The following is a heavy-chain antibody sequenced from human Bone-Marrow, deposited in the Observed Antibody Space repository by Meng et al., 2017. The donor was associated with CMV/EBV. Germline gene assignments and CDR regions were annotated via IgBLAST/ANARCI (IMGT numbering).Heavy chain of an antibody. D-gene: IGHD6-13*01. Sequence: ASVKVSCKASGYTFTSYGISWVRQAPGQGLEWMGWINPNSGGTNYAQKFQGRVTMTRDTSISTAYMELSRLRSDDTAVYYCARGFGSSLSYYYYGMDVWGQGTTVTVSS. CDR1: GYTFTSYG. CDR3: ARGFGSSLSYYYYGMDV. V-gene: IGHV1-2*02. CDR2: INPNSGGT. J-gene: IGHJ6*02.